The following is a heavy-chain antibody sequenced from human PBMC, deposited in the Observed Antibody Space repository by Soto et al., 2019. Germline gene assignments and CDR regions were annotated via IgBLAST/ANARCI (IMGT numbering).Heavy chain of an antibody. V-gene: IGHV1-18*04. CDR1: GYTFTSYG. D-gene: IGHD1-26*01. J-gene: IGHJ5*02. CDR2: ISAYNGNT. Sequence: ASVKVSCKASGYTFTSYGISWVRQAPGQGLEWMGWISAYNGNTNYAQKLQGRVTMTTDTSTSTAYMELRSLRSDDTAAYYCARDGRWEATSPYNWFDPWGQGTLITVSS. CDR3: ARDGRWEATSPYNWFDP.